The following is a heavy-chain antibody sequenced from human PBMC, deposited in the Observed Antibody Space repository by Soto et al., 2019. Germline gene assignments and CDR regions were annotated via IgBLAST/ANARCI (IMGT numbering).Heavy chain of an antibody. V-gene: IGHV3-23*01. CDR1: GFTFSNFD. Sequence: EVQLLESGGGLVQPGGSLRLSCAASGFTFSNFDMSWVRQAPGKGLEWVSGISTSGGTTYYADSVKGRFTSSRDNSKNTLSLQMTSRRAEDTAVYYCATGTAAPAHWGQGTLVTVSS. CDR3: ATGTAAPAH. J-gene: IGHJ1*01. D-gene: IGHD6-13*01. CDR2: ISTSGGTT.